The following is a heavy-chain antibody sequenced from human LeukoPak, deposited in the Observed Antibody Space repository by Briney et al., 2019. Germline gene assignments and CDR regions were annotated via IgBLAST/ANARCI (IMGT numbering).Heavy chain of an antibody. CDR3: ARGDSSSWYVGYHILDV. CDR2: INHSGST. V-gene: IGHV4-34*01. J-gene: IGHJ6*02. D-gene: IGHD6-13*01. Sequence: SETLSLTCAVYGGSFSDYYWSWIRQPPGKGLEWIGEINHSGSTNYNPSLKSRVTISVDTSKNQFSLKLSSVTAADTAVYYCARGDSSSWYVGYHILDVWGQGTTVTVS. CDR1: GGSFSDYY.